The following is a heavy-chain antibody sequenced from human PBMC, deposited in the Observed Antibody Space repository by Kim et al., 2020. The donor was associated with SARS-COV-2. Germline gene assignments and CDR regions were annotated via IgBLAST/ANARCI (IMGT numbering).Heavy chain of an antibody. CDR3: ANCYSTNWAREYFDY. Sequence: GGSLRLSCAASGFTFDDYAMHWVRQAPGKSLEWVSLISWDGGSTYYADSVRGRFTISRDNSKISLHLQRNSLRPEDTALYYCANCYSTNWAREYFDYWGQGTLVTVSS. V-gene: IGHV3-43D*03. CDR2: ISWDGGST. D-gene: IGHD6-13*01. CDR1: GFTFDDYA. J-gene: IGHJ4*02.